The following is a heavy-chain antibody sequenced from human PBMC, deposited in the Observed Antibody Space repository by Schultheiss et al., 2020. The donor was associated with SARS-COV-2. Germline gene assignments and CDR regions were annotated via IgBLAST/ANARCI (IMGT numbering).Heavy chain of an antibody. D-gene: IGHD2-2*01. CDR3: AGGTLDCSSTSCPNGYYYYYGMDV. CDR1: GGSFSGYY. J-gene: IGHJ6*02. V-gene: IGHV4-34*09. Sequence: SQTLSLTCAVYGGSFSGYYWSWIRQPPGKGLQWIGDVYYGGNTNYNPSVKSRVTISADTSKNQFSLKLSSVTAADTAVYYCAGGTLDCSSTSCPNGYYYYYGMDVWGQGTTVTVSS. CDR2: VYYGGNT.